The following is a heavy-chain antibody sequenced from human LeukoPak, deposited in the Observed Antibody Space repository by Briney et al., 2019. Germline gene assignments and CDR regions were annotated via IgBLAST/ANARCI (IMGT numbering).Heavy chain of an antibody. D-gene: IGHD6-19*01. Sequence: GASVKVSCKASGYTFTSYDINWVRQATGQGLEWMGWMNPNSGNTGYAQKFQGRVTMTRSTSINTAYMELSSLRSEDTAMYYCAVRPYNSGLNFDYWGQGTLVTVSS. V-gene: IGHV1-8*01. CDR1: GYTFTSYD. CDR2: MNPNSGNT. CDR3: AVRPYNSGLNFDY. J-gene: IGHJ4*02.